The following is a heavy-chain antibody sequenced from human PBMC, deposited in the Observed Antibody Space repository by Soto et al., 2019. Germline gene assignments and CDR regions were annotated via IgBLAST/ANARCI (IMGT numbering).Heavy chain of an antibody. J-gene: IGHJ5*02. V-gene: IGHV3-48*03. Sequence: PGGSLRLSCAASGFTFSSYEMNWVRQAPGKGLEWVSYISSSGSTIYYADSVKGRFTISRDNAKNSLYLQMNSLRAEDTAVYYCARWGGGQRQNWFDPWGQGTLVTVSS. CDR2: ISSSGSTI. CDR3: ARWGGGQRQNWFDP. D-gene: IGHD2-15*01. CDR1: GFTFSSYE.